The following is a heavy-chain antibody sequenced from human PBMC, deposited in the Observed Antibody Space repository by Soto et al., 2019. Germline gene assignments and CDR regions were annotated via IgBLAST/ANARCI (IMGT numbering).Heavy chain of an antibody. CDR1: GFTFSNAW. V-gene: IGHV3-15*01. Sequence: EVQLVESGGGLVKPGGSLRLSCAASGFTFSNAWMSWVRQAPGKGLEWVGRIKSKTDGGTTDYAAPVKGRFTISRDDSKNTLYLQMNSLKTEDTAVYYCTTYYYGSGSEYYFDYWGQGTLVTVSS. D-gene: IGHD3-10*01. CDR2: IKSKTDGGTT. CDR3: TTYYYGSGSEYYFDY. J-gene: IGHJ4*02.